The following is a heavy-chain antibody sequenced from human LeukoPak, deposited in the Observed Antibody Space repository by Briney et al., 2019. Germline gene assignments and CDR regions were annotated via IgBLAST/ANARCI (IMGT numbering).Heavy chain of an antibody. V-gene: IGHV1-2*02. CDR3: ARACGGHCYLGDY. J-gene: IGHJ4*02. CDR1: GYTFTDYY. CDR2: INPSSGGT. Sequence: ASVKVSCKASGYTFTDYYMHWVRQAPGQGLEWMGWINPSSGGTNYAQKFQGRVTMTRDTSISTAYMELSRLRSDDTAVYYCARACGGHCYLGDYWGQGTLVTVSS. D-gene: IGHD2-21*02.